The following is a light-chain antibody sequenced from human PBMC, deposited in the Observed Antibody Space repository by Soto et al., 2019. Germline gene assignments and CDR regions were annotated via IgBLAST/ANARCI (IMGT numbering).Light chain of an antibody. CDR1: QTISDW. Sequence: DIQMTQSPSTLSASVGDRVSITCRASQTISDWLAWYQQKPGKAPKLLIYKASTLASGVPSRFSGSASGTECTLPIISLQHDDFATSHCQQYEGYSKHTFGQGTKLEMK. CDR2: KAS. V-gene: IGKV1-5*03. J-gene: IGKJ2*01. CDR3: QQYEGYSKHT.